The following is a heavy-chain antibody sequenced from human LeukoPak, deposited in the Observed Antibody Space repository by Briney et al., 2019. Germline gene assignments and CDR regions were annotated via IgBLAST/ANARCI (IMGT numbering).Heavy chain of an antibody. CDR3: GRFIPRGEFES. CDR1: GASISNTNYY. Sequence: SETLSLTCSVSGASISNTNYYWGWIRQPPGKGQEWVASIYYTGTTYHNPSLNSRVTISVDTSRSQISLKLTSVTAADTAVYSCGRFIPRGEFESWGQETLVTVSS. V-gene: IGHV4-39*01. J-gene: IGHJ4*02. CDR2: IYYTGTT. D-gene: IGHD3-10*01.